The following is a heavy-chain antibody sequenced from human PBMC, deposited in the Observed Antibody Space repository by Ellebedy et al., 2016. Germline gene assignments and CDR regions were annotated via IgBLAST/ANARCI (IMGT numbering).Heavy chain of an antibody. J-gene: IGHJ3*01. Sequence: SETLSLTCNVSGGSVSSDYWNWIRRPPGKGLEWIGYVFHTGTTNYNPSLKSRVTMSVDTSKSQFSLRLTTVTAADTAVYYCAKWNGGWYAFEVWGQGTMVTVSS. D-gene: IGHD6-19*01. CDR2: VFHTGTT. CDR3: AKWNGGWYAFEV. V-gene: IGHV4-59*02. CDR1: GGSVSSDY.